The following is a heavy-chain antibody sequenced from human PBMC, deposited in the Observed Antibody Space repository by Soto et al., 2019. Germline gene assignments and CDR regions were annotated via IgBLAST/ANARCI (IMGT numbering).Heavy chain of an antibody. Sequence: EVQLLESGGGLVQPGGSLRLSCAASGFTFSSYAMSWVRQAPGKGLEWVSAISGSGGSNYYADSGKGRFTISRDNSKNTLYLQMNSLRAEDTAVYYCANTGPYYYGSDDYWGQGTLVTVSS. D-gene: IGHD3-10*01. CDR2: ISGSGGSN. V-gene: IGHV3-23*01. CDR1: GFTFSSYA. J-gene: IGHJ4*02. CDR3: ANTGPYYYGSDDY.